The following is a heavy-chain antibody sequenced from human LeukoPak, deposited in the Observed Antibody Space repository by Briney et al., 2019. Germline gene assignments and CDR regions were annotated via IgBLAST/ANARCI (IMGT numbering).Heavy chain of an antibody. CDR3: ARVVKSGTLPPIDY. CDR2: IYYSGST. Sequence: KSSETLSLTCSVSGGSISTYYWGWIRQPPGKGLEWIGSIYYSGSTYYNPSLKSRVTISVDTSKHQFSLKLSCVTAADTDVYSCARVVKSGTLPPIDYRGQGTLVTVSS. CDR1: GGSISTYY. J-gene: IGHJ4*02. V-gene: IGHV4-39*07.